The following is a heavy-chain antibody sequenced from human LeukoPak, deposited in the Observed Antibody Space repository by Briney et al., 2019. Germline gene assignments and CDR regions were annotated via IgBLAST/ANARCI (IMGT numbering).Heavy chain of an antibody. Sequence: SETLSLTCTVSGGSISSGGYSWSWIRQPPGKGLEWIGYIYYSGSTYYNPSLKSRVTISADRSKNQFSLKLSSVTAADTAVYYCARATPSLDYWGQGTLVTVSS. CDR2: IYYSGST. D-gene: IGHD5-12*01. CDR1: GGSISSGGYS. J-gene: IGHJ4*02. CDR3: ARATPSLDY. V-gene: IGHV4-30-2*01.